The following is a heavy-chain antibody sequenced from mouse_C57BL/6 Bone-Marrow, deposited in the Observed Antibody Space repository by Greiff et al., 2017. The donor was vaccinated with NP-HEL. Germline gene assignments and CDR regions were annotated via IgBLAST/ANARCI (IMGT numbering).Heavy chain of an antibody. CDR1: GYTFTSYW. CDR3: TPFITTVGWYFDV. D-gene: IGHD1-1*01. Sequence: EVQLQQSGTVLARPGASVKMSCKTSGYTFTSYWMHWVKQRPGQGLEWIGAISPGNSDTSYNQKFKGKAKLTAVTSASTAYMELSSLTNEDSAVYYCTPFITTVGWYFDVWGTGTTVTVSS. V-gene: IGHV1-5*01. J-gene: IGHJ1*03. CDR2: ISPGNSDT.